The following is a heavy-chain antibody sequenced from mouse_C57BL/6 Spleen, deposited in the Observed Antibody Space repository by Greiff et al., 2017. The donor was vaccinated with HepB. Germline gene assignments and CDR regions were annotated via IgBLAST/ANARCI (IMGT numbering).Heavy chain of an antibody. CDR3: ARESDYEFAH. D-gene: IGHD2-4*01. V-gene: IGHV1-50*01. CDR1: GYTFTSYW. Sequence: VQLQQPGAELVKPGASVKLSCKASGYTFTSYWMQWVKQRPGQGLEWIGEIDPSDSYTNYNQKFKGKATLTVDTSSSTAYMQLSSLTSEDSAVYYCARESDYEFAHWGQGTLVTVSA. CDR2: IDPSDSYT. J-gene: IGHJ3*01.